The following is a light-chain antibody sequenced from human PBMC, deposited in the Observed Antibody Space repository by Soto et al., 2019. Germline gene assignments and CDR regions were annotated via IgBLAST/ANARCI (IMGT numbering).Light chain of an antibody. V-gene: IGKV3-20*01. J-gene: IGKJ1*01. CDR3: QQYGCCPWK. CDR2: GAS. CDR1: QSVRSSY. Sequence: DIVLTQSPGTLSLSPGERATLSCRASQSVRSSYLAWYQQKPGQAPRLLIYGASSRATGSPDRFSGSGSGTDFTLTIARLEPEDFAVYYCQQYGCCPWKFGQGTKAEIK.